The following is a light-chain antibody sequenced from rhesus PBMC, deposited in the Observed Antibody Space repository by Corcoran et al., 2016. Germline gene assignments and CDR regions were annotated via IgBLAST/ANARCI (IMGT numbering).Light chain of an antibody. CDR1: QSLFDSDDGNTY. V-gene: IGKV2S20*01. CDR3: MQGIEYPPT. J-gene: IGKJ4*01. CDR2: EVS. Sequence: DIMMTQTPLSLPVSPGEPASISCRSSQSLFDSDDGNTYLEWYLQKPGQSPQPLIYEVSNRPSGVPDRFSGSGSDTDFKLKISRWEAEDVGVYYCMQGIEYPPTFGGGTKVEIK.